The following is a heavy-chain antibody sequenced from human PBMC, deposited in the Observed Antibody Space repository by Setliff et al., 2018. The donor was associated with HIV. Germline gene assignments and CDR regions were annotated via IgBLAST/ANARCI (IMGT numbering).Heavy chain of an antibody. CDR2: IRLDGSDK. D-gene: IGHD3-22*01. Sequence: PGGSLRLSCAASGFTFRNYGMHWVRQAPGKGLEWVAFIRLDGSDKFYADSVKGRFTISRDNSKNTLFLQMNSLRAEDTAVYYCARAEFYYDLPHYYYFMDVWGKGTTVTVSS. V-gene: IGHV3-30*02. J-gene: IGHJ6*03. CDR3: ARAEFYYDLPHYYYFMDV. CDR1: GFTFRNYG.